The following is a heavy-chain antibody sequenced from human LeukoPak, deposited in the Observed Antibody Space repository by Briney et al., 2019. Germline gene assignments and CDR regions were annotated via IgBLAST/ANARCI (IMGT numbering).Heavy chain of an antibody. Sequence: ASVKVSCKASGYTFSDYYMHWVRQAPGQGLEWMGWINPNSGGANYAQSFQGRVALTRDTSITTAYMEVSRLTSDDTAVYYCARSSLKSSADGFYFWGQGTMVTVS. CDR3: ARSSLKSSADGFYF. CDR1: GYTFSDYY. D-gene: IGHD6-6*01. J-gene: IGHJ3*01. CDR2: INPNSGGA. V-gene: IGHV1-2*02.